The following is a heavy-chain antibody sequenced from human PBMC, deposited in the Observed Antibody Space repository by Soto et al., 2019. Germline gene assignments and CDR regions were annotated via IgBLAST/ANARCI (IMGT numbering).Heavy chain of an antibody. CDR2: INSDGSGT. D-gene: IGHD1-7*01. CDR3: ARDSLELAVYFDY. Sequence: EVQLEESGGGLVQPGGSLRLSCAASGFTFSTFWMHWVRQAPGKGLVWVSRINSDGSGTSYADSVKGRFTISRDNAKNPLYLKMNSLRAEDTAVYYCARDSLELAVYFDYWGQGTLVTGSS. J-gene: IGHJ4*02. CDR1: GFTFSTFW. V-gene: IGHV3-74*01.